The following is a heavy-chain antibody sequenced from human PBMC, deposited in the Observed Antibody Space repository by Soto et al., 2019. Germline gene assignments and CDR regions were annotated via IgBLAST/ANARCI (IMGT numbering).Heavy chain of an antibody. V-gene: IGHV3-15*01. CDR2: IKRKIDGETI. Sequence: EVQLVESGGGLEKPGGSLRLSCAASGFTFSHVWMSWVRQAPWKGLEWVGRIKRKIDGETIDYAAPVKGRFTISRDESKDTLYLQMNSLKTEDTAVYYCATEASCSSTNCHRAFDIWGQGTVVTGSS. D-gene: IGHD2-2*01. CDR3: ATEASCSSTNCHRAFDI. CDR1: GFTFSHVW. J-gene: IGHJ3*02.